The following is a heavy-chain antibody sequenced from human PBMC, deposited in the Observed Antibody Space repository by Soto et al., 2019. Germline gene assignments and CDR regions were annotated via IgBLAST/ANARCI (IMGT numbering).Heavy chain of an antibody. J-gene: IGHJ4*02. D-gene: IGHD2-15*01. CDR2: IYYSGST. CDR3: ATYCSGGSCYQYYFEY. Sequence: PSETLSLTCTVSGGSISSYYWSWIRQPPGKGLEWIGYIYYSGSTNYNPSLKSRVTISVDTSKNQFSLKMSSVTAADTAVYYCATYCSGGSCYQYYFEYWGQGTLVTVSS. CDR1: GGSISSYY. V-gene: IGHV4-59*12.